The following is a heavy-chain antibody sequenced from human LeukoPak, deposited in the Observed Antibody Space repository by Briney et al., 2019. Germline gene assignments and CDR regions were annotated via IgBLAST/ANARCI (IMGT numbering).Heavy chain of an antibody. CDR2: IWYDGSDK. CDR3: ARLWGSVSGYFDY. Sequence: GGSLRLSCAVSGYTFSSHGMHWVRQAPGKGLEWVAAIWYDGSDKYYADSVKGRFTVSRDNSKNMLYLQMDSLRAEDTALYYCARLWGSVSGYFDYWGQGTLVTVSS. V-gene: IGHV3-33*01. CDR1: GYTFSSHG. D-gene: IGHD2-21*01. J-gene: IGHJ4*02.